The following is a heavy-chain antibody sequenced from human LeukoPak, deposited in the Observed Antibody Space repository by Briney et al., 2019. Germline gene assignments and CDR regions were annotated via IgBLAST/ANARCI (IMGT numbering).Heavy chain of an antibody. Sequence: PGGSLRLSCAASGFTVSSNYMSWVRQAPGKGLEWVSVVYSGGSTYYADSVKGRFTISRDNSKNTLDLQMNSLRAEDTAVYYCAKGAASSSAPLSGSHLFDYWGQGTLVTVSS. CDR2: VYSGGST. D-gene: IGHD1-26*01. CDR3: AKGAASSSAPLSGSHLFDY. V-gene: IGHV3-66*01. J-gene: IGHJ4*02. CDR1: GFTVSSNY.